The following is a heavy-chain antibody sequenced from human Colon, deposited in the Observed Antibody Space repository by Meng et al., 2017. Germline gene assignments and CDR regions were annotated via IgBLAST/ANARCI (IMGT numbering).Heavy chain of an antibody. V-gene: IGHV4-34*01. D-gene: IGHD6-19*01. CDR2: INHSGST. CDR3: ARERLSSGWYGGRWFDP. Sequence: QGQLPQWGAGLLKPSETLSLTCAVYGGSFSGYYWSWIRQPPGKGLEWIGEINHSGSTNYNPSLKSRVTISVDTSKNQFSLKLSSVTAADTAVYYCARERLSSGWYGGRWFDPWGQGTLVTVSS. J-gene: IGHJ5*02. CDR1: GGSFSGYY.